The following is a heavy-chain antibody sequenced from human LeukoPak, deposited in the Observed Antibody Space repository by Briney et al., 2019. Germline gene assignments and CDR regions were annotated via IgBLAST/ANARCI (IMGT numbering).Heavy chain of an antibody. CDR3: ARDYGYSSSFDY. V-gene: IGHV3-48*02. D-gene: IGHD6-13*01. CDR1: GFPFSSSS. CDR2: ISGGSSTI. J-gene: IGHJ4*02. Sequence: GGSLRLSCAAFGFPFSSSSMNWVRQAPGKGLEWVSYISGGSSTIHYADSVKGRFTISRDNAKNSLYLQMNSLRDEDTALYYCARDYGYSSSFDYWGQGTLVTVSS.